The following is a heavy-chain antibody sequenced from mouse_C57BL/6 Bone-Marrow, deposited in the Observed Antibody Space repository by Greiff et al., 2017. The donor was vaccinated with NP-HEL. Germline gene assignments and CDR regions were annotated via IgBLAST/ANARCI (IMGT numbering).Heavy chain of an antibody. J-gene: IGHJ3*01. CDR3: ARYDGYSVGWFAY. V-gene: IGHV1-63*01. CDR2: IYPGGGYT. D-gene: IGHD2-3*01. Sequence: QVQLQQSGAELVRPGTSVKMSCKASGYTFTNYWIGWAKQRPGHGLEWIGDIYPGGGYTNYNEKFKGKATLTADKSSSTAYMQFSSLTSEDSAIYYCARYDGYSVGWFAYWGQGTLVTVSA. CDR1: GYTFTNYW.